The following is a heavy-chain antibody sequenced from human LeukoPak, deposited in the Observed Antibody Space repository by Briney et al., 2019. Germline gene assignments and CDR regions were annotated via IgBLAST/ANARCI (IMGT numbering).Heavy chain of an antibody. V-gene: IGHV1-46*01. CDR2: INPTGGST. CDR1: GYTFPSYF. D-gene: IGHD6-6*01. J-gene: IGHJ4*02. Sequence: ASVKVSCKASGYTFPSYFMHWVRQAPGQGLEWMGIINPTGGSTTYAQKFQGRVTMTRDTSTSTVYMELSSLRSDDTTVYYCARTAARRFDYWGQGTLVTVSS. CDR3: ARTAARRFDY.